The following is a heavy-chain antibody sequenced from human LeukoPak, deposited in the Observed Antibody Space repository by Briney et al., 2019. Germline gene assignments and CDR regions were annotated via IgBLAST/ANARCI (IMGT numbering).Heavy chain of an antibody. V-gene: IGHV4-34*01. Sequence: SETLSLTCAVYGGSFSGYYWSWIRQPPEKGLEWIGEINHSGSTNYNPSLKSRVTISVDTSKNQFSLKLSSVTAADTAVYYCARRLGGGSCYSINYYYYMDVWGKGTTVTVSS. J-gene: IGHJ6*03. CDR3: ARRLGGGSCYSINYYYYMDV. CDR1: GGSFSGYY. D-gene: IGHD2-15*01. CDR2: INHSGST.